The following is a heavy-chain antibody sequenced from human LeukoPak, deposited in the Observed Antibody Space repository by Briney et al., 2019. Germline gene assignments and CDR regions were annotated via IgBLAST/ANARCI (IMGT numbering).Heavy chain of an antibody. CDR3: ASGLYSSSSLEYFQH. J-gene: IGHJ1*01. D-gene: IGHD6-13*01. Sequence: GGSLRLSCAASGFTFSSYSMNWVRQAPGKGLEWVSSISSSSSYIYYADSVKGRFTISRDNAKNSLYLQMNSLRAEDTAVYYCASGLYSSSSLEYFQHWGQGTLVTVSS. CDR2: ISSSSSYI. CDR1: GFTFSSYS. V-gene: IGHV3-21*01.